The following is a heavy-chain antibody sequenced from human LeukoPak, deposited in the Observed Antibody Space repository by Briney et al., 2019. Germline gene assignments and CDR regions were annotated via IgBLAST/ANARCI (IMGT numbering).Heavy chain of an antibody. CDR1: GFTFSSYS. CDR3: ARDIVVVPATRSKRGFHYYYGMDA. V-gene: IGHV3-21*01. J-gene: IGHJ6*02. CDR2: ISSSNTYI. D-gene: IGHD2-2*01. Sequence: GGSLRLSCAASGFTFSSYSMNWVRQAPGKGLEWVSSISSSNTYIYYADSVKGRFTISRDNAKNSLFLQMNSLRAEDTAVYYCARDIVVVPATRSKRGFHYYYGMDAWGQGTTVTVSS.